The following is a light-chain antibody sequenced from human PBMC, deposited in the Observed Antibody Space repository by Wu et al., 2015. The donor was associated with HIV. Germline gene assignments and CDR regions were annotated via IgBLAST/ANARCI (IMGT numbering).Light chain of an antibody. CDR3: QQRTTWVT. V-gene: IGKV3-11*01. CDR2: DAS. Sequence: EVVLTQSPATLSLSPGDTATLSCRASLSVSINLAWYQQKRGQAPRLLIYDASYRAPGIPARFSGSGSGDRLSTLTINSLEPEDFAVYYCQQRTTWVTFGEGPGG. CDR1: LSVSIN. J-gene: IGKJ4*01.